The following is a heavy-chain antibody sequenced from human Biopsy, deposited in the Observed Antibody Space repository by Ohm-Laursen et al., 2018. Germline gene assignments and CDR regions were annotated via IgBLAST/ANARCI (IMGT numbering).Heavy chain of an antibody. V-gene: IGHV4-59*01. D-gene: IGHD3-22*01. CDR3: ARDRGYYSDRTVPGYFDL. CDR2: VYYTGST. Sequence: TLSLTCTVPGDSISSYYWSWIRQPPGKGLRWIGYVYYTGSTDYNPSLQSRVTISVDTSKNHFSLRLRSVTPADTAIYYCARDRGYYSDRTVPGYFDLWGRGTLVTVSS. J-gene: IGHJ2*01. CDR1: GDSISSYY.